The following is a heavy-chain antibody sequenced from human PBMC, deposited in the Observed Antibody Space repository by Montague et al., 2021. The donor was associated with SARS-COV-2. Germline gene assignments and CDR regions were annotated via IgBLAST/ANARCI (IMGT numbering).Heavy chain of an antibody. Sequence: TLSLTCTVSGGSISGGGYYWSWIRQHPGKGLEWIGYIYYSGSTYYNPSLKSRLTISVDTSKNRFSLKLSSVTAADTAMYYCARGRVVVPTTRNWFDPWGQGTLVTVSS. CDR3: ARGRVVVPTTRNWFDP. J-gene: IGHJ5*02. CDR2: IYYSGST. D-gene: IGHD2-2*01. V-gene: IGHV4-31*03. CDR1: GGSISGGGYY.